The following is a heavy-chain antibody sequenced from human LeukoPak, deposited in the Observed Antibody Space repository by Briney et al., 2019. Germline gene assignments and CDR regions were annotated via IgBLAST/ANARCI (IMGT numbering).Heavy chain of an antibody. Sequence: GGSLRLSCAASGSTFSTYSMNWVRRAPGMGLEWVSSISSSTTYIYYADSMKGRFTVSRDVAKNSLYLQMHSLRAEDTAVYYCARSGDYGDYGGSTDAFDFWGQGTMVTVSS. D-gene: IGHD4-17*01. CDR1: GSTFSTYS. CDR3: ARSGDYGDYGGSTDAFDF. V-gene: IGHV3-21*01. CDR2: ISSSTTYI. J-gene: IGHJ3*01.